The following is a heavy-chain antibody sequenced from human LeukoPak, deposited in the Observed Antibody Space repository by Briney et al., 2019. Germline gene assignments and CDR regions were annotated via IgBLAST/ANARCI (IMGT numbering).Heavy chain of an antibody. Sequence: GGSLRLSCAASGFTFSSYAMHWVRQAPGKGLERVAVISYDGSNKYYADSVKGRFTISRDNSKNTLYLQINSLRAEDTAVYYCATDRPHPRNEPTNFDYWGQGTLVTVSS. D-gene: IGHD1-1*01. CDR2: ISYDGSNK. V-gene: IGHV3-30-3*01. CDR3: ATDRPHPRNEPTNFDY. CDR1: GFTFSSYA. J-gene: IGHJ4*02.